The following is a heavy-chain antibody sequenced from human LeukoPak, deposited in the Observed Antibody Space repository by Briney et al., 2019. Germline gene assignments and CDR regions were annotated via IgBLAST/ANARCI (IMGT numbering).Heavy chain of an antibody. V-gene: IGHV4-59*01. CDR3: ARSYYYDSSGYYFDAFDI. Sequence: PSETLSLTCTVSGGSISSYYWSWIRQPPGKGLEWIGYIYYSGSTNYNPSRKSRVTISVDTSKNQFSLKLSSVTAADTAVYYCARSYYYDSSGYYFDAFDIWGQGTMVTVSS. CDR2: IYYSGST. CDR1: GGSISSYY. D-gene: IGHD3-22*01. J-gene: IGHJ3*02.